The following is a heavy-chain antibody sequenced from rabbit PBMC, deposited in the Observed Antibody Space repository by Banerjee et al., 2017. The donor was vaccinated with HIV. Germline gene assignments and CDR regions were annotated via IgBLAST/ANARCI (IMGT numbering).Heavy chain of an antibody. CDR1: GFSFSSYS. CDR2: ISYGGYT. V-gene: IGHV1S45*01. Sequence: QEQLEESGGDLVKPEGSLTLTCTASGFSFSSYSMGWVRQAPGKGLEWIGYISYGGYTDYASWAKGRFTISKTSSTTVTLQMTSLAAADTATYFCARHGSSSSNYPYYFNLWGPGTLVTVS. J-gene: IGHJ4*01. CDR3: ARHGSSSSNYPYYFNL. D-gene: IGHD1-1*01.